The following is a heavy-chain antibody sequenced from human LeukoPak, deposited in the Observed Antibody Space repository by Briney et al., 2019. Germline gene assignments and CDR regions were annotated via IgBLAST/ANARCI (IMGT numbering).Heavy chain of an antibody. CDR2: IYYSGST. CDR1: GGSISSYY. D-gene: IGHD2-2*01. CDR3: ARDPPEAAIGST. J-gene: IGHJ5*02. V-gene: IGHV4-30-4*08. Sequence: SETLSLTCTVSGGSISSYYWSWIRQPPGKGLEWIGYIYYSGSTYYNPSLKSRVTISVDTSKNQFSLKLSSVTAADTAVYYCARDPPEAAIGSTWGQGTLVTVSS.